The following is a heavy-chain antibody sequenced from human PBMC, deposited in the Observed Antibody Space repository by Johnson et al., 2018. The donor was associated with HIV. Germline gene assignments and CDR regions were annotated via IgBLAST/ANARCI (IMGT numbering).Heavy chain of an antibody. CDR2: ISYDGSNK. V-gene: IGHV3-30*04. D-gene: IGHD6-6*01. J-gene: IGHJ3*02. Sequence: QMQLVESGGGVVQPGRSLRLSCAASGFTFSTYAMHWVRQTPGKGLEWVAIISYDGSNKYYADSVKGRFTISRDNSKNTLYLQMNSLRAEDTAMYYCATSGLTLGSSSSHAFDIWGQGTVVTVSS. CDR3: ATSGLTLGSSSSHAFDI. CDR1: GFTFSTYA.